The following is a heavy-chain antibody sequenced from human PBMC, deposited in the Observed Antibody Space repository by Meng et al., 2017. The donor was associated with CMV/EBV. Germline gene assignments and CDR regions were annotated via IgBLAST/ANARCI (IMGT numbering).Heavy chain of an antibody. D-gene: IGHD3-3*01. CDR3: ASSGGYDFWSGYSYGMDV. CDR1: GGSVSSGSYY. V-gene: IGHV4-61*01. CDR2: IYYSGST. J-gene: IGHJ6*02. Sequence: SETLSLTCTVSGGSVSSGSYYWSWIRQPPGTGLEWIGYIYYSGSTNYNPSLKSRVTISVDTSKNQFSLKLSSVTAADTAVYYCASSGGYDFWSGYSYGMDVWGQGTTVTVSS.